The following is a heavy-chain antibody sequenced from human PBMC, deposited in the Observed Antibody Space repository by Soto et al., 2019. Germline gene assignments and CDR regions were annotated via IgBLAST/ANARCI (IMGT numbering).Heavy chain of an antibody. D-gene: IGHD3-22*01. J-gene: IGHJ6*02. CDR3: ARAYYYDSSGQVDYGMDA. CDR1: GFTFGDYT. CDR2: INWDGGST. V-gene: IGHV3-43*01. Sequence: GGSLRLSCAASGFTFGDYTMHWVRQAPGKGLEWVSLINWDGGSTYYADSVKGRFTISRDNSKNSLYLQMNSLRTEDTAVYYCARAYYYDSSGQVDYGMDAWGQGTTVTVS.